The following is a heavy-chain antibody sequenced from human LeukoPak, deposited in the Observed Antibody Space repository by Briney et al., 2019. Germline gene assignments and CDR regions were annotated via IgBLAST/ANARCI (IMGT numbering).Heavy chain of an antibody. J-gene: IGHJ4*02. V-gene: IGHV3-23*01. CDR2: ITGSGVST. CDR3: AKGVVGVTSPNSLDY. D-gene: IGHD1-26*01. CDR1: GITFSTYA. Sequence: PGGSLRLSCAASGITFSTYAMSWVRQTPGKGLEWVSAITGSGVSTFYADSVKGRFTISRDNSKNTLFLQMNSLRAEDTAVYHCAKGVVGVTSPNSLDYWGQGTLVTVSS.